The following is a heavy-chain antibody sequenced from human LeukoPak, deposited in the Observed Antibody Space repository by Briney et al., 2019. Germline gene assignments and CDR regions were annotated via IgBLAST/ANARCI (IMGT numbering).Heavy chain of an antibody. D-gene: IGHD3-22*01. V-gene: IGHV1-46*01. CDR2: INPSGGST. CDR1: GYTFTSYY. CDR3: ARDRTDYYDSSGIFDY. Sequence: ASVKVSCKASGYTFTSYYMHWVRQAPGQGLEWMGIINPSGGSTSYAQKFQGRVTMTRDMSTSTVYMELSSLRSEDTAVYYCARDRTDYYDSSGIFDYWGQGTLVTVSS. J-gene: IGHJ4*02.